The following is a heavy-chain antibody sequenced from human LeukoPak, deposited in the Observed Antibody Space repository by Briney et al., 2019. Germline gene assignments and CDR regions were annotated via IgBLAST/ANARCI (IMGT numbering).Heavy chain of an antibody. Sequence: ASVKVSCKVSGYTLTELSMHWVRQAPGKGLEWMGGFDPEDGETIYAQKFQGRVTMTEDTSTDTAYMELSSLRSEDTAVYYCATDLGHSSSWYYFDYWGQGTLVTVSS. CDR3: ATDLGHSSSWYYFDY. J-gene: IGHJ4*02. V-gene: IGHV1-24*01. CDR2: FDPEDGET. CDR1: GYTLTELS. D-gene: IGHD6-13*01.